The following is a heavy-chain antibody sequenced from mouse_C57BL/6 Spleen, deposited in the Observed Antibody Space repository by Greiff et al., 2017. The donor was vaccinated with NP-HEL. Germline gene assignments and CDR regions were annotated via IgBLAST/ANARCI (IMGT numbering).Heavy chain of an antibody. V-gene: IGHV1-82*01. CDR2: IYPGDGDT. CDR1: GYAFSSSW. D-gene: IGHD1-1*01. CDR3: ARNPFITTAPFAY. J-gene: IGHJ3*01. Sequence: VKLQESGPELVKPGASVKISCKASGYAFSSSWMNWVKQRPGKGLEWIGRIYPGDGDTNYNGKFKGKATLTADKSSSTAYMQLSSLTSDDSAVYFCARNPFITTAPFAYWGQGTLVTVSA.